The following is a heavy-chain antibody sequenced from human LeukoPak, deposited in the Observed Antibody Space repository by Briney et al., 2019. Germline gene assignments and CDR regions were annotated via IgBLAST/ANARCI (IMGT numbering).Heavy chain of an antibody. CDR2: IYYTGST. Sequence: PSETLSLTCTVSGASISSYYWSWIRQPPGKGLEWIGYIYYTGSTNYNPSLKSRVTISLDTSKNQFSLNLNSVTAADTAVYFCARGPIVADTGYFDAWGQGALVTVSS. CDR3: ARGPIVADTGYFDA. CDR1: GASISSYY. J-gene: IGHJ4*02. V-gene: IGHV4-59*12. D-gene: IGHD5-12*01.